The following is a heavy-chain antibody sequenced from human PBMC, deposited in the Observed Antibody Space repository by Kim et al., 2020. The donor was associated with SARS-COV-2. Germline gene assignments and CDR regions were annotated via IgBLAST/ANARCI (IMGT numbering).Heavy chain of an antibody. Sequence: GGSLRLSCAASGFTFSSYGMHWVRQAPGKGLEWVAVISYDGSNKYYADSVKGRFTISRDNSKNTLYLQMNSLRAEDTAVYYCARGGLGYYDSSGYFNPLRRTDANFDYWGQGTLVTVSS. CDR1: GFTFSSYG. V-gene: IGHV3-33*05. J-gene: IGHJ4*02. CDR3: ARGGLGYYDSSGYFNPLRRTDANFDY. D-gene: IGHD3-22*01. CDR2: ISYDGSNK.